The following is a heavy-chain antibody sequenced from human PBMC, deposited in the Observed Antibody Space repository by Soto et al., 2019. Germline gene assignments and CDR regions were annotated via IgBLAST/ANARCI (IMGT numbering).Heavy chain of an antibody. CDR2: VYPGDTDT. J-gene: IGHJ3*01. Sequence: EVQLVQSGAEMKKPGESLKISCKASGYDFTSYWIGWVRQMPGKGLELMGIVYPGDTDTKYSPSFQGQGTISGDKSITTTCLQWNSLKASDTAMYYCARRGSLAKYHTLEVWGQGAMVTVSS. D-gene: IGHD5-12*01. V-gene: IGHV5-51*03. CDR1: GYDFTSYW. CDR3: ARRGSLAKYHTLEV.